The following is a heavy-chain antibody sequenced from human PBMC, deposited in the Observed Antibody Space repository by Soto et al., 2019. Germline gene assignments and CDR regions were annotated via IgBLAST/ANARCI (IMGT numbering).Heavy chain of an antibody. CDR1: DYIFTTYG. V-gene: IGHV1-18*01. J-gene: IGHJ6*02. Sequence: QMQLVQSGAEVKKPGASVTVSCKASDYIFTTYGSSWVRQAPGQGLERMGWVSPYSNITNYAQKFQGRATMPPETSTSTVYMELRSLRSDDTAMYYCARNGERDLGLNYYFYYGMDVWGQGTSVTVSS. D-gene: IGHD3-10*01. CDR2: VSPYSNIT. CDR3: ARNGERDLGLNYYFYYGMDV.